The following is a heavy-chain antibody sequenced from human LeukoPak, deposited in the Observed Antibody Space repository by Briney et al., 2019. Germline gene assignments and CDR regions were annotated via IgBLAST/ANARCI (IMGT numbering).Heavy chain of an antibody. Sequence: PGGSLRLSCAASGFTFTPYSINWVRQAPGKGLEWVSSSSSSNSYYADSVKGRFTISRDNAKNSLYLQMSSLRAEDTAVYYCARDCGGGSCYGPYDAFDIWGRGTMVTVSS. D-gene: IGHD2-15*01. CDR2: SSSSNS. CDR3: ARDCGGGSCYGPYDAFDI. V-gene: IGHV3-21*01. CDR1: GFTFTPYS. J-gene: IGHJ3*02.